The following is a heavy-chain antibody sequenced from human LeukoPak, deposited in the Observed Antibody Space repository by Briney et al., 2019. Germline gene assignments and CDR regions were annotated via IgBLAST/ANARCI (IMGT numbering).Heavy chain of an antibody. D-gene: IGHD4-23*01. CDR2: MNPNSGNT. J-gene: IGHJ6*03. CDR3: ARESQIGGEGGYYYMDV. CDR1: GYTFTGFD. Sequence: ASVKVSCKASGYTFTGFDINWVRQATGQGLEWMGWMNPNSGNTGYAQKFQGRVTMTRNTSISTAYMELSSLRSEDTAVYYCARESQIGGEGGYYYMDVWGKGTTVTVSS. V-gene: IGHV1-8*01.